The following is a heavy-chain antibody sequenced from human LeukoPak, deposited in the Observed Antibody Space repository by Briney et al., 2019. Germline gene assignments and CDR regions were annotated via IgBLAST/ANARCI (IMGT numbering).Heavy chain of an antibody. V-gene: IGHV4-39*01. CDR2: FYYTGDT. Sequence: SETLSLTCNVSGGSITTSSFYWGWIRQTPGKGLEWVGSFYYTGDTYYNRSLKSRATIAVDTSKNQFFLALSSVTAADTAVYYCVRAVGAVAGPGDWFDPWGPGTLVTVSS. CDR3: VRAVGAVAGPGDWFDP. D-gene: IGHD6-19*01. J-gene: IGHJ5*02. CDR1: GGSITTSSFY.